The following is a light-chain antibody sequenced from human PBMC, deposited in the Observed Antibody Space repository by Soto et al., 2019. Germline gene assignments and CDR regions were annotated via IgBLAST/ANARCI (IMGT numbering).Light chain of an antibody. CDR2: GAS. Sequence: DIQMTQSPSSLSASVGDRVTITCRANQSISIYLNWYQQQPGKAPNLLVYGASNLQTGAPSRFSGSGSGSDFTLIISSLQHEDFATYYCQQSFSPPQTFGQGTKLEIK. CDR1: QSISIY. V-gene: IGKV1-39*01. J-gene: IGKJ2*01. CDR3: QQSFSPPQT.